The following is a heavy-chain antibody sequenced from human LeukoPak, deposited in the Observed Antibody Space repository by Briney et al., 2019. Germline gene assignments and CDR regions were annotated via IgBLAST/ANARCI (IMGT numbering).Heavy chain of an antibody. J-gene: IGHJ4*02. D-gene: IGHD6-13*01. CDR3: ARLNRAAGTTFDY. CDR1: GYTFTSYY. V-gene: IGHV1-46*01. Sequence: ASVKVSCKASGYTFTSYYIHWVRRAPGQGLEWMGVITPSGGSTTYAQKFQGRVSMTRDTSTSTAYMELRSLRSDDTAVYYCARLNRAAGTTFDYWGQGTLVTVSS. CDR2: ITPSGGST.